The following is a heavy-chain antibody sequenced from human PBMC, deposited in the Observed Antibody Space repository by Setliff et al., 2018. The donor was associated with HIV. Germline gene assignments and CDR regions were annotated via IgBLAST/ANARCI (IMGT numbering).Heavy chain of an antibody. Sequence: SETLSLTCIVSGGSINSSGYYWGWIRQPPGKGLEWSGSVYYSGTTYYNPSLKSRLTTSVVTSKNQFSLNLTSVTAADTAVYYCARQPETYYDDGGVYFPGPYSDYWGQGAPVTVSS. D-gene: IGHD3-22*01. CDR3: ARQPETYYDDGGVYFPGPYSDY. CDR2: VYYSGTT. CDR1: GGSINSSGYY. V-gene: IGHV4-39*01. J-gene: IGHJ4*02.